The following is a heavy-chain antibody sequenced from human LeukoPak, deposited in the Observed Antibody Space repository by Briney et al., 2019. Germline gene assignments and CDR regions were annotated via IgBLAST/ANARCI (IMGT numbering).Heavy chain of an antibody. J-gene: IGHJ3*01. CDR2: IYSSGST. CDR1: GGSISSGSYY. V-gene: IGHV4-61*02. D-gene: IGHD2-15*01. CDR3: ARRIVVVAALLDAFVV. Sequence: SETLSLTCTVSGGSISSGSYYWIWIRQPAGEGLEWIGRIYSSGSTNYNPSLKSRVTISVDTSENQFSLRLSSVTAADTAVYYCARRIVVVAALLDAFVVWGQATMLTVSS.